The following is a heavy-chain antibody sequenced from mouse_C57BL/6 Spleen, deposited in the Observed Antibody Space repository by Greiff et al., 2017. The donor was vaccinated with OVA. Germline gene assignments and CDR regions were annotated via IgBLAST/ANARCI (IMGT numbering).Heavy chain of an antibody. CDR3: ARLDNYDGFAY. J-gene: IGHJ3*01. Sequence: VQLQQSGPELVKPGASVKISCKASGYSFTSYYIHWVKQRPGQGLEWIGWIYPGSGNTKYNEKFKGKATLTADTSSSTAYMQLSSLTSEDSAVYYCARLDNYDGFAYWGQGTLVTVSA. D-gene: IGHD2-3*01. V-gene: IGHV1-66*01. CDR2: IYPGSGNT. CDR1: GYSFTSYY.